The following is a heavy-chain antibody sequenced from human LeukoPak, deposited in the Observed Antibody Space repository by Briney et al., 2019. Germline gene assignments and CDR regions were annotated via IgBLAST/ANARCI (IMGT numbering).Heavy chain of an antibody. CDR2: IKQDGSEK. D-gene: IGHD3-3*01. CDR1: GFTFSSYW. V-gene: IGHV3-7*01. Sequence: GGSLRLSCAASGFTFSSYWMSWVRQAPGKGLEWVANIKQDGSEKYYVDSVKGRFTISRDNAKNSLYLQMNSLRAEDTAVYYCARDYDLLYYGMDVWSQGTTVTVSS. J-gene: IGHJ6*02. CDR3: ARDYDLLYYGMDV.